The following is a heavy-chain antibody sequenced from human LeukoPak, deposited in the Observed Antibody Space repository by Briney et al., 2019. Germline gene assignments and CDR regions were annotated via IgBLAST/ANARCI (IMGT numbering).Heavy chain of an antibody. J-gene: IGHJ4*02. Sequence: ASVKVSCKASGYTFTGYYMHWVRQAPGQGLEWMGWINPNSGGTNYAQKFQGRVTMTRDTSISTAYMELSRLGSDDTAVYYCARVVYYYDSSDYFDYWGQGTLVTVSS. D-gene: IGHD3-22*01. CDR2: INPNSGGT. CDR3: ARVVYYYDSSDYFDY. CDR1: GYTFTGYY. V-gene: IGHV1-2*02.